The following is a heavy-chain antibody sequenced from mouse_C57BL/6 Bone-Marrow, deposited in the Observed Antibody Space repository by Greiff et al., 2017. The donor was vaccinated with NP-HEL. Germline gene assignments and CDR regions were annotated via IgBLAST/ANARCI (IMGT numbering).Heavy chain of an antibody. J-gene: IGHJ1*03. CDR3: AYSNCYGYFEV. CDR1: GFTFTSYC. V-gene: IGHV1-74*01. Sequence: QVQLLQPGADLVKPGASVKVSCTASGFTFTSYCMHWVQQRPGQGLEWIGRIHPSDSDTNYNQKFQGKATLTVDKSSSTAYMQLSSLTSEDSAVYYCAYSNCYGYFEVWGTGTTVTVS. CDR2: IHPSDSDT. D-gene: IGHD2-5*01.